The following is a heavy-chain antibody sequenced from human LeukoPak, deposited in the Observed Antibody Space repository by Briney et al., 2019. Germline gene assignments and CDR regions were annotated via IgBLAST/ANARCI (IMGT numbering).Heavy chain of an antibody. D-gene: IGHD2-2*01. J-gene: IGHJ4*02. V-gene: IGHV5-51*01. CDR1: GYSLTNFW. CDR2: IYPGDSDT. CDR3: ATHLGYCSSTSCYSY. Sequence: EALKIFRKGSGYSLTNFWVAWGPPVPGEGPELVGVIYPGDSDTRYSPSFQGQVTISADKSISTAYLQWSSLKASDTAMYYCATHLGYCSSTSCYSYWGQGTLVTVSS.